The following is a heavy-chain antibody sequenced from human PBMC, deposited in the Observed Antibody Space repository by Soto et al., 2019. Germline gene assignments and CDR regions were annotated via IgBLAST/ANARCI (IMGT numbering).Heavy chain of an antibody. CDR3: ATPGPTTVTAFDY. D-gene: IGHD4-17*01. J-gene: IGHJ4*02. CDR1: GYTFTGYY. V-gene: IGHV1-2*02. CDR2: INPNSGGT. Sequence: ASVKVSCKASGYTFTGYYMHWVRQAPGQGLEWMGWINPNSGGTNYAQKFQGRVTMTRDTSISTAYMEMSRLRSDDTAVYYCATPGPTTVTAFDYWGQGTLVTVSS.